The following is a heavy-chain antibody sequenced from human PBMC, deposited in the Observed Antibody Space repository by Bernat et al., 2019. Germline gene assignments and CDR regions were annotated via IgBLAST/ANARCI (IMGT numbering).Heavy chain of an antibody. CDR2: IWYDGSNK. CDR1: GFTFSSYG. V-gene: IGHV3-33*01. D-gene: IGHD3-9*01. Sequence: QVQLVESGGGVVQPGRSLRLSCAASGFTFSSYGMHWVRQAPGKGLEWVAVIWYDGSNKYYADFVKGRFTISRDNSKNTLYLQMNSLRAEDTAVYYCASEHLFGYYDILTGYYVYYGMDVWGQGTTVTVYS. CDR3: ASEHLFGYYDILTGYYVYYGMDV. J-gene: IGHJ6*02.